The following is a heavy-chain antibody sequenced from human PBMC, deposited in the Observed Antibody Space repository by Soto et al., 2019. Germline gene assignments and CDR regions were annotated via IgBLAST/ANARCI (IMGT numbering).Heavy chain of an antibody. J-gene: IGHJ3*02. V-gene: IGHV3-7*01. CDR1: GFTFSSYW. Sequence: GGSLRLSCAASGFTFSSYWMSWVRQAPGKGQKGVANIKQDGSEEYNVDSVKGRFTISRDNAKNSLYLKMNSLRAEDTAVYYCARDLYYGDYSYAFDIWGQGTMVTVAS. CDR3: ARDLYYGDYSYAFDI. D-gene: IGHD4-17*01. CDR2: IKQDGSEE.